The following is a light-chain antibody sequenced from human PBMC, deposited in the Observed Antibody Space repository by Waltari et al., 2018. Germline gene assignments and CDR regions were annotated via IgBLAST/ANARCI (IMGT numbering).Light chain of an antibody. Sequence: QSALTQPASVSGSPGQWITIPCTGTGSDVGSHHLFSWYQQHPGKAPKLIIYEVNKRPSGVSNRFSASKSGNTASLTISGLQAEDESDFYCSSYAGSGTSVFGGGTKLTVL. J-gene: IGLJ3*02. CDR1: GSDVGSHHL. CDR3: SSYAGSGTSV. CDR2: EVN. V-gene: IGLV2-23*02.